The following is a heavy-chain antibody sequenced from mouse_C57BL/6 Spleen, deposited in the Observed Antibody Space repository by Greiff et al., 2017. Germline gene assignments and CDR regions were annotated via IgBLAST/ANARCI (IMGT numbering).Heavy chain of an antibody. Sequence: QVQLQQPGAELVMPGASVKLSCKASGYTFTSYWMHWVKQRPGQGLEWIGEIDPSDSYTNSNPKLTGKSTLTVDKSSSTAYMQLSSLTSEDSAVYYCARPYNYDLYYFDYWGQGTTLTVSS. V-gene: IGHV1-69*01. CDR1: GYTFTSYW. CDR3: ARPYNYDLYYFDY. J-gene: IGHJ2*01. D-gene: IGHD2-12*01. CDR2: IDPSDSYT.